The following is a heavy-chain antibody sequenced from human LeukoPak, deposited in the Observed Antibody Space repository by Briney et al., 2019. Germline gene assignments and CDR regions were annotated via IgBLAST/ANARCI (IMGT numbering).Heavy chain of an antibody. V-gene: IGHV3-23*01. Sequence: GGSLRLSCVASGVTLSNYAMSWVRQAPGKGLEWVSAISGSGGSTYYADSVKGRFTISRDNSKNTLYLQMNSLRAEDTAVYYCAAKSYYYGSGSVASLDYWGQGTLVTVSS. CDR3: AAKSYYYGSGSVASLDY. D-gene: IGHD3-10*01. J-gene: IGHJ4*02. CDR2: ISGSGGST. CDR1: GVTLSNYA.